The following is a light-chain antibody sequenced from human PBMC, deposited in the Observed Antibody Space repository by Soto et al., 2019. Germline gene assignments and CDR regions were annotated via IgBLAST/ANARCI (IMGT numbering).Light chain of an antibody. Sequence: DIVMTRSPDSLAVSLGERATINCKSRQSVLYTSNNNNYLAWYQQKPGQPPKMLIYWASTRESGVPDRFSGSGSGTDLTLTISSLQAEDGAVYYGQQYYGSPYTFGQGTKLEI. J-gene: IGKJ2*01. CDR2: WAS. CDR1: QSVLYTSNNNNY. CDR3: QQYYGSPYT. V-gene: IGKV4-1*01.